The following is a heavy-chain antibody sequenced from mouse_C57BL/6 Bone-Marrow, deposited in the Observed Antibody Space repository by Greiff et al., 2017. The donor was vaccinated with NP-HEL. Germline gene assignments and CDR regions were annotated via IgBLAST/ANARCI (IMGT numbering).Heavy chain of an antibody. D-gene: IGHD1-1*01. J-gene: IGHJ1*03. Sequence: QVTLNLSGPGILQSSQTLSLSCSSSGFSLSTSGMGVSWLRQPSGQGLEWLVHTYWDDDKRYNPFLKSRPTTSKDTSRNHVFLKITSVDTATTATYSCARRALYYYGSRPYWYFDVWGTGTTVTVSS. CDR1: GFSLSTSGMG. CDR2: TYWDDDK. CDR3: ARRALYYYGSRPYWYFDV. V-gene: IGHV8-12*01.